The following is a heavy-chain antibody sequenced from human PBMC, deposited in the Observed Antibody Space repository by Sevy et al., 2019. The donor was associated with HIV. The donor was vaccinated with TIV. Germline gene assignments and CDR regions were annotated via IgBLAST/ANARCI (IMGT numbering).Heavy chain of an antibody. CDR2: INSDGSST. D-gene: IGHD5-18*01. CDR3: VREGVGGYSYGFDY. J-gene: IGHJ4*02. V-gene: IGHV3-74*03. CDR1: GFSFSIYW. Sequence: GGSLRLSCAASGFSFSIYWMHWVRQVPGKGLVWVSRINSDGSSTTYADSVKGRFTCSRDNAKNILFLQMNSLRVEDTAVYYCVREGVGGYSYGFDYWGQGTLVTVSS.